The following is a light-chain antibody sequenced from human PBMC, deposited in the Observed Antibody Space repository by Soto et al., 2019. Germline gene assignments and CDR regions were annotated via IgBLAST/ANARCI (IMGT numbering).Light chain of an antibody. V-gene: IGLV1-44*01. CDR2: NNN. J-gene: IGLJ1*01. CDR1: SSNIGTNA. Sequence: QSVLTQPPSASGTPGQRVTISCSGGSSNIGTNAVNWYQQLPGTAPKLLIYNNNQRPSGVPDRFSGSKSGTSASLAISGLQSEDEADYYCCSSYFSYAGSSTFYVFGTGTKVTVL. CDR3: CSSYFSYAGSSTFYV.